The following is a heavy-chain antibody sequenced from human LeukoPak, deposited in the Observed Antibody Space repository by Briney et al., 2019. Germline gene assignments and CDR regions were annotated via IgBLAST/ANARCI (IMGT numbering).Heavy chain of an antibody. J-gene: IGHJ3*02. CDR1: GGTFSSYA. Sequence: SVKVSCKASGGTFSSYAISWVRQAPGQGLEWMGGIIPIFGTVNYAQKFQGRVTITADESTSTAYMELSSLRSEDTAVYYCASPIEAVLRYFDWSKRLAAFDIWGQGTMVTVSS. CDR3: ASPIEAVLRYFDWSKRLAAFDI. V-gene: IGHV1-69*13. CDR2: IIPIFGTV. D-gene: IGHD3-9*01.